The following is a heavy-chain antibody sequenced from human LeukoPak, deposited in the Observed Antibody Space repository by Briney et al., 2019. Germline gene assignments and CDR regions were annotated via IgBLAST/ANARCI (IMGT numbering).Heavy chain of an antibody. D-gene: IGHD3-10*01. CDR1: VGTFSSYA. CDR3: ARDRYYYGSGSYYYIDY. CDR2: IIPIFGTA. J-gene: IGHJ4*02. V-gene: IGHV1-69*05. Sequence: GASVKVSCKASVGTFSSYAISWVRQAPGQGLERMGRIIPIFGTANYAQKFQGRVTITTDESTSTAYMELSSLRSEDTAVYYCARDRYYYGSGSYYYIDYWGQGTLVTVSS.